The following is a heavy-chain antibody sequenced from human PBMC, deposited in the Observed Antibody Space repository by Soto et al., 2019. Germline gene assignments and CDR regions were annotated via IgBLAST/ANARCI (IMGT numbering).Heavy chain of an antibody. D-gene: IGHD3-22*01. CDR1: GGTISSSNW. V-gene: IGHV4-4*02. J-gene: IGHJ3*02. Sequence: PSETLSLTCAVSGGTISSSNWGSWVRQPPGKGLEWIGEIYHSGSTNYNPFLKSRVTISGDKSTIQFSLKLSSVTAADTAVYYCARDGGYYDSSGYRRNAFDIWGQGTMVTVSS. CDR3: ARDGGYYDSSGYRRNAFDI. CDR2: IYHSGST.